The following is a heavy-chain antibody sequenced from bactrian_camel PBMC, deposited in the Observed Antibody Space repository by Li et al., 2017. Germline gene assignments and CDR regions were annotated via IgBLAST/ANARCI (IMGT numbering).Heavy chain of an antibody. D-gene: IGHD1*01. CDR3: AAAGWVRAWLDQRDYIH. V-gene: IGHV3S26*01. CDR2: IDGGGLT. CDR1: EFTFSRSW. J-gene: IGHJ4*01. Sequence: HVQLVESGGGLVQPGGSLRLSCAASEFTFSRSWIYWVRQAPGKEREGVASIDGGGLTSYADSVKGRFTISHDVDGNTLYLQMNSLKPEDTAMYYCAAAGWVRAWLDQRDYIHWGQGTQVTVS.